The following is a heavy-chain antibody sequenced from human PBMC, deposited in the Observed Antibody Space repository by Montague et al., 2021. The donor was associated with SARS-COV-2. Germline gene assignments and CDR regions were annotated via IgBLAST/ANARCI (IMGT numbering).Heavy chain of an antibody. CDR2: IYNSGTT. D-gene: IGHD4-17*01. CDR3: ARHRNYGDHSLDNWFHP. J-gene: IGHJ5*02. Sequence: SETLSLTCTVSGDSTSCPNCHWGWIRQPPGKGLDWIGTIYNSGTTYYNPSLKSRLTISIDTSKNQFSLKLSSVTAADTAVYYCARHRNYGDHSLDNWFHPWGQGTLVAVSS. CDR1: GDSTSCPNCH. V-gene: IGHV4-39*01.